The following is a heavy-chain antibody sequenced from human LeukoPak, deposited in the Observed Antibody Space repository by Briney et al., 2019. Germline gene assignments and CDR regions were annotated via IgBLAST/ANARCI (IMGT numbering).Heavy chain of an antibody. CDR1: GYTFTSYY. J-gene: IGHJ6*02. CDR3: ARIPGGYYYGMDV. V-gene: IGHV1-46*01. Sequence: ASVKVSCKASGYTFTSYYMHWVRQAPGQGLEWMGIINPSDGSTSYAQKFQGRVTMTRDTSTSTVYMELSSLRDEDTAVYYCARIPGGYYYGMDVWGQGTTVTVSS. D-gene: IGHD3-16*01. CDR2: INPSDGST.